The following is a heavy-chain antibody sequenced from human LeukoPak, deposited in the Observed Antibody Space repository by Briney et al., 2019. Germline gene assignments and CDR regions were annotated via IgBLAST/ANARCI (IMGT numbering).Heavy chain of an antibody. CDR2: IYYSGST. CDR3: ARADSGSSTDFDY. V-gene: IGHV4-31*11. CDR1: GGSISSGGYY. Sequence: PPETLSLTCAVSGGSISSGGYYWSWIRHHPGKGLEWIGYIYYSGSTYYNPSLKSRVTISVDTSKNQFSLKLSSVTAADTAVYYCARADSGSSTDFDYWGQGTLVTASS. D-gene: IGHD1-26*01. J-gene: IGHJ4*02.